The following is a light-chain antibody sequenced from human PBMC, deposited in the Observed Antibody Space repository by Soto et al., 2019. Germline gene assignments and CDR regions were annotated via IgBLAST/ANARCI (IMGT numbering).Light chain of an antibody. V-gene: IGKV3-15*01. CDR1: QSVSSN. CDR2: GAS. CDR3: QQRSNWPPIT. J-gene: IGKJ5*01. Sequence: EIVMTQSPATLSVSPGERATLSWRSSQSVSSNLAWYQQKPGQAPRLLIYGASTRATGIPARFSGSGSGTEFTLTISSLQSEDFAVYYCQQRSNWPPITFGQGTRLEIK.